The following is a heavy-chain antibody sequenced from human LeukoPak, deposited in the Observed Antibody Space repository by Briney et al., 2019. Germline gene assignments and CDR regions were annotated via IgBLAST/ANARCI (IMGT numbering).Heavy chain of an antibody. CDR3: AKSSPLRYFDWLFSYFDY. V-gene: IGHV3-23*01. Sequence: GGSLRLSCAASGFTFSTFAMIWVRQAPGKGLEWVSAISGSGGSTYYADSVKGRFTISRDNSKNTLYLQMNSLRAEDTAVYYCAKSSPLRYFDWLFSYFDYWGQGTLVTVSS. CDR2: ISGSGGST. J-gene: IGHJ4*02. CDR1: GFTFSTFA. D-gene: IGHD3-9*01.